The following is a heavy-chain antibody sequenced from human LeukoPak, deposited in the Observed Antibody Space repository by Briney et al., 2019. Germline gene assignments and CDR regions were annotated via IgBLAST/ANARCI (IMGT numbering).Heavy chain of an antibody. D-gene: IGHD6-19*01. CDR2: ISGSGGST. Sequence: GGSLRLSCAASGFTFSSYTMSWVRQAPGMGLEWVSGISGSGGSTYYSDSVKGRFTFSRDNSKNSLYLQMNNLRVEDTAIYYCAKEADSAGWFFDIWGQGTLVTVSS. V-gene: IGHV3-23*01. CDR3: AKEADSAGWFFDI. J-gene: IGHJ4*02. CDR1: GFTFSSYT.